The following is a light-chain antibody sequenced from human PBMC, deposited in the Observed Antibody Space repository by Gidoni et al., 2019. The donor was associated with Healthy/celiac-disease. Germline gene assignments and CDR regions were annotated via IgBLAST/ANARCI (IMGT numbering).Light chain of an antibody. CDR3: QQYDNLPLT. CDR1: QDISNY. V-gene: IGKV1-33*01. CDR2: DAS. J-gene: IGKJ3*01. Sequence: DIQMTQSPSSLSASVGDRVPITCQASQDISNYLNWYQQKPGQAPKLLIYDASNLETGVPSRFSGSGSGTDFTFTISSLQPEDIATYHCQQYDNLPLTFGPGTKVDIK.